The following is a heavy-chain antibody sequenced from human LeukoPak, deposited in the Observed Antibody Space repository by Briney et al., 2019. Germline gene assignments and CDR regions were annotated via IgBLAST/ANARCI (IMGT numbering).Heavy chain of an antibody. CDR1: GYTFTIYG. CDR2: ISAYNGNT. D-gene: IGHD6-13*01. V-gene: IGHV1-18*01. CDR3: ARAPSMIAAAGDFQH. J-gene: IGHJ1*01. Sequence: ASVTVSCTASGYTFTIYGISWVRQAPGQGLEWMGWISAYNGNTNYAQKLQGRVTMTTDTSTSTAYMELRSLRSDDTAVYYCARAPSMIAAAGDFQHWGQGTLVTVSS.